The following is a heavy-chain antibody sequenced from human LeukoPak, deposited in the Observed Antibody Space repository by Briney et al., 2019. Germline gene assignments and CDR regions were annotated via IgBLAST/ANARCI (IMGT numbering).Heavy chain of an antibody. D-gene: IGHD3-10*01. J-gene: IGHJ5*02. Sequence: SETLSLTCTVSGDSVGRDYWSWIRQPPGKGLEWISYVYYSGSTNYSPSLKSRVTISLDTSKNQFSLELTSVTAADTAVYYCARHGKTWFGEYPRPYKWFDLWGQGTLVTVSS. CDR3: ARHGKTWFGEYPRPYKWFDL. CDR2: VYYSGST. V-gene: IGHV4-59*08. CDR1: GDSVGRDY.